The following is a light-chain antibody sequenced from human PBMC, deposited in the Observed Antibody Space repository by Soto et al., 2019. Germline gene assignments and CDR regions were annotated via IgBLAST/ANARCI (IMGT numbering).Light chain of an antibody. Sequence: DIQMTQSPSSLSASVGDRVTITCQASQDISNYLHWYQQKPGKAPKLLIYDASNLETGVPSRFSGSGSGTDFTFTISSLQPEDIATYYCQQYDNRYTFGQGTKLEIK. CDR3: QQYDNRYT. CDR2: DAS. CDR1: QDISNY. J-gene: IGKJ2*01. V-gene: IGKV1-33*01.